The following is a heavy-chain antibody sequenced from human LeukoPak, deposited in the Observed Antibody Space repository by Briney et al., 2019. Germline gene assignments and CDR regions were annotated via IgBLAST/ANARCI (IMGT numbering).Heavy chain of an antibody. V-gene: IGHV4-34*01. CDR3: ARGRYCSSTSCYKRSGYCSGGSCYSWDY. CDR1: GGSFNGYY. J-gene: IGHJ4*02. CDR2: INHSGST. Sequence: SETLSLTCAVYGGSFNGYYWSWIRQPPGKGLEWIGEINHSGSTNYNPSLKSRVTISVDTSKNQFSLKLSSVTAADTAVYYCARGRYCSSTSCYKRSGYCSGGSCYSWDYWGQGTLVTVSS. D-gene: IGHD2-15*01.